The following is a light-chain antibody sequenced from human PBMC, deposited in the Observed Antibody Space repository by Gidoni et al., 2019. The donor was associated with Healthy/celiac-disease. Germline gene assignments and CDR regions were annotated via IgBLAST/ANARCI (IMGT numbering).Light chain of an antibody. CDR3: HQRSNWPPET. CDR2: DAS. Sequence: EIVWTHPSATLSLPPGERATLSCRASQSVSSYLAGYQQNPGQAARILLYDASNRTTGSPAEFSGGRAATNFTITISSLEPEDFAVYYCHQRSNWPPETFGPGTKVDIK. V-gene: IGKV3-11*01. J-gene: IGKJ3*01. CDR1: QSVSSY.